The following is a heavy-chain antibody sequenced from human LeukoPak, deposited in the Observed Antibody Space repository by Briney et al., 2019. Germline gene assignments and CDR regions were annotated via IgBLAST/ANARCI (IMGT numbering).Heavy chain of an antibody. CDR1: GGSISSSSHY. CDR3: ARGFPNYYDSSDH. V-gene: IGHV4-39*01. J-gene: IGHJ4*02. CDR2: IYYSGST. Sequence: PSETLSLTCTVSGGSISSSSHYWGWIRQPPGKGLEWIGSIYYSGSTYYTPSLKSRVTISVDTSKNQFSLKLSSVTAADTAVYYCARGFPNYYDSSDHWGQGTLVTVSS. D-gene: IGHD3-22*01.